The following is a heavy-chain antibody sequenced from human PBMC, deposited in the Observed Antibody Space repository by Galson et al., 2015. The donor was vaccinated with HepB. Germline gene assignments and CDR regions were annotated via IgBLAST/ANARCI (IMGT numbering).Heavy chain of an antibody. J-gene: IGHJ4*02. CDR1: GGSISTYFY. D-gene: IGHD4-17*01. V-gene: IGHV4-39*02. CDR3: ARETNGDYDGPFDF. CDR2: IYYTGSA. Sequence: ATLSLTCTVSGGSISTYFYWGWIRQPPGKGLERIGSIYYTGSAYYNPSLKIRVTISVDTSKHQFSLNLNTVPATDAAVYYCARETNGDYDGPFDFWGQGTLVTVSS.